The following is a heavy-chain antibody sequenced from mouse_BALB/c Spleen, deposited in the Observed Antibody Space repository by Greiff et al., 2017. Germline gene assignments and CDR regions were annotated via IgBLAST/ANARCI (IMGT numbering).Heavy chain of an antibody. V-gene: IGHV14-4*02. Sequence: VHVKQSGAELVRSGASVKLSCTASGFTFTDYYMHWVKQRPEQGLEWIGWIDPENGDTEYAPKFQGKATMTADTSSNTAYLQLSSLTSEDTAVYYYNGGNGYDPSYFDYWGQGTTLTVSS. CDR2: IDPENGDT. CDR3: NGGNGYDPSYFDY. CDR1: GFTFTDYY. D-gene: IGHD2-2*01. J-gene: IGHJ2*01.